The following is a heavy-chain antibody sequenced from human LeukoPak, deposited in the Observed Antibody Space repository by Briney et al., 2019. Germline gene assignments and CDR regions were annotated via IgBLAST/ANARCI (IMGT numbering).Heavy chain of an antibody. Sequence: VASVKVSCKASGYTFTSYGISWVRQAPGQGLEWMGWISAYNGNTNYAQKLQGRVTMTTDTSTSTAYMELRSLRSDDTAVYYCARGGMYYYDSSGYYFDYWGQGTPVTVSS. CDR2: ISAYNGNT. CDR1: GYTFTSYG. V-gene: IGHV1-18*01. CDR3: ARGGMYYYDSSGYYFDY. J-gene: IGHJ4*02. D-gene: IGHD3-22*01.